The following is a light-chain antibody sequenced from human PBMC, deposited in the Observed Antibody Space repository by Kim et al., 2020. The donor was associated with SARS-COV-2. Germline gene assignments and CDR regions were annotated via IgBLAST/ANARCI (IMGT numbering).Light chain of an antibody. CDR3: LQHNSYPLT. CDR2: GAS. V-gene: IGKV1-17*03. Sequence: SASRGDRITITCRASQDVSSYLAWFQQKPGKVPQRLIYGASSRQSGVPSRFSGRGSGTEFTLTISGLQPEDFATYYCLQHNSYPLTFGGGTKLEI. J-gene: IGKJ4*01. CDR1: QDVSSY.